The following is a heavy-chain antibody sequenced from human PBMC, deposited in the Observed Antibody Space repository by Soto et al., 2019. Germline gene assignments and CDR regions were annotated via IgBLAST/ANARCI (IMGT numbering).Heavy chain of an antibody. CDR2: ISGSGGTT. CDR3: AKDSWAIFGVPAGEYYAMDV. D-gene: IGHD3-3*01. CDR1: GLTFQHYA. Sequence: SGSLRLSCVASGLTFQHYAMSWVGQAPGNGLEWVSAISGSGGTTYYSDSVKGRFTISRDNSKNTVYLQMNDLRVEDAAEYFCAKDSWAIFGVPAGEYYAMDVWGQGT. J-gene: IGHJ6*02. V-gene: IGHV3-23*01.